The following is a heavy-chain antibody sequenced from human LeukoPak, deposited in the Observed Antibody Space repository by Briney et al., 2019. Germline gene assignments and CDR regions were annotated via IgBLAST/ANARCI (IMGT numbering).Heavy chain of an antibody. Sequence: ASVKVSCKASGYTFTSYGISWVRQAPGQGLEWMGWISASNGNTNYAQKLQGRDTMTTDTSTSTAYMELRSLRSDDTAVYYCARDHFDYGPFDYWGQGTLVTVSS. J-gene: IGHJ4*02. CDR1: GYTFTSYG. CDR3: ARDHFDYGPFDY. D-gene: IGHD4-17*01. V-gene: IGHV1-18*01. CDR2: ISASNGNT.